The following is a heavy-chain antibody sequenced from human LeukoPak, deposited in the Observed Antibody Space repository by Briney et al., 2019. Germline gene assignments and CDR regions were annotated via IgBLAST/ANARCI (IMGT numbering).Heavy chain of an antibody. CDR1: GGSVSSGSYF. V-gene: IGHV4-61*01. D-gene: IGHD1-26*01. Sequence: SETLSLTCTVSGGSVSSGSYFWSWIRQPPGKGLEWIGYIYYSGSTNYNPSLKSRVTISVDTSKNQFSLKLSSVTAADTAVYYCASYGGEGATSPFDYWGQGTLVTVSS. CDR3: ASYGGEGATSPFDY. J-gene: IGHJ4*02. CDR2: IYYSGST.